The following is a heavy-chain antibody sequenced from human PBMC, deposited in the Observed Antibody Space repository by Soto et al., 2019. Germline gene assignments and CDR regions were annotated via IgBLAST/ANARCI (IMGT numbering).Heavy chain of an antibody. Sequence: ASVKVSCKASGYTFTGYYMHWVRQAPGQGLEWMGWINPNSGGTNYAQKFQGWVTMTRDTSISTAYMELSRLRSDDTAVYYCARDSGFPKNAFDIWGQGTMVTV. CDR2: INPNSGGT. CDR3: ARDSGFPKNAFDI. CDR1: GYTFTGYY. D-gene: IGHD6-25*01. V-gene: IGHV1-2*04. J-gene: IGHJ3*02.